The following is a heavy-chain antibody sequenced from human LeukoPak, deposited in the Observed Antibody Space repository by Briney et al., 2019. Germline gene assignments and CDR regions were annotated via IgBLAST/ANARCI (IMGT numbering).Heavy chain of an antibody. V-gene: IGHV1-18*01. CDR1: GYTFTSYG. J-gene: IGHJ4*02. CDR3: ARGGSGSGYLYRFDS. CDR2: ISAYNGNT. D-gene: IGHD3-10*01. Sequence: ASVKVSCKASGYTFTSYGISWVRQAPGQGLEWMGWISAYNGNTNYAQKLQGRVTMTTDTSTSTAYMELRSLRSDDTAVYFCARGGSGSGYLYRFDSWGQGTLVSVSS.